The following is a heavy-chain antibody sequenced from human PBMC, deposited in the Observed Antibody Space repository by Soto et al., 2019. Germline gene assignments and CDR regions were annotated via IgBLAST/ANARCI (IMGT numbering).Heavy chain of an antibody. CDR2: ISSSSSYI. D-gene: IGHD3-22*01. CDR3: AGLKDYYDSSGYQSSPNWFDP. Sequence: EVQLVESGGGLVKPGGSLRLSCAASGFTFSSYSMNWVRQAPGKGLEWVSSISSSSSYIYYADSVKGRFTISRDNAKNSLSLQMNSLRAEDTAVYYCAGLKDYYDSSGYQSSPNWFDPWGQGTLVTVSS. J-gene: IGHJ5*02. CDR1: GFTFSSYS. V-gene: IGHV3-21*01.